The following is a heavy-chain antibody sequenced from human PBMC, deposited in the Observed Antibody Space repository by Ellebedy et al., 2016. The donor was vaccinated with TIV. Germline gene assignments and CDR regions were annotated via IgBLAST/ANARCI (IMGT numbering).Heavy chain of an antibody. CDR3: ARLNERWFDDY. V-gene: IGHV4-34*01. CDR1: DRSLKGYF. D-gene: IGHD3-10*01. CDR2: INQSGST. J-gene: IGHJ4*02. Sequence: SETLSLXCAVYDRSLKGYFWSWIRQPPGKGLEWIAEINQSGSTKYKSSLWSRVTLSVDTSKKQISLRLSSVTAADTAVYYCARLNERWFDDYWGQGTRVTVSS.